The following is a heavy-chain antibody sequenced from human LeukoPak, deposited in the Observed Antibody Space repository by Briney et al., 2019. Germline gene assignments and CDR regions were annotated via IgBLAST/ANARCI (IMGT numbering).Heavy chain of an antibody. D-gene: IGHD3-10*01. Sequence: GASVKVSCKVSGYTLTELSMHWVRQAPGKGLEWMGGFDPEDGETIYAQKFQGRVTMTEDTSTDTAYMELSSLRSEDTAVYYCATDGAYGSGRYWFDPWGQGTLVTVSS. CDR2: FDPEDGET. V-gene: IGHV1-24*01. CDR3: ATDGAYGSGRYWFDP. CDR1: GYTLTELS. J-gene: IGHJ5*02.